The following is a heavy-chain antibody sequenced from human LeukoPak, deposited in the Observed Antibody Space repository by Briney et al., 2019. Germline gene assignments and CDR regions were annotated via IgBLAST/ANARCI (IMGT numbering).Heavy chain of an antibody. Sequence: SETLSLTCTVSGGSISSYYWSWIRQPPGKGLEWIGYIYYSGSTNYNPSLKSRVTISVDTSKNQLSLKLTSVTAADSAVYYCARHSNQCCGGDCHLRWFDPWGQGTLVTVSS. CDR3: ARHSNQCCGGDCHLRWFDP. D-gene: IGHD2-21*02. J-gene: IGHJ5*02. V-gene: IGHV4-59*08. CDR1: GGSISSYY. CDR2: IYYSGST.